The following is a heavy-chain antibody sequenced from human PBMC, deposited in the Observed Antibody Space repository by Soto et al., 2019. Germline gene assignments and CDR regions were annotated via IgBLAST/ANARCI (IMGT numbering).Heavy chain of an antibody. Sequence: ASVKVSCTASGYTFTSYAIHWVRQAPGQRLEWMGWINAYNGNTNYAQKLQGRVTMTTDTSTSTAYMELRSLRSDDTAVYYCARASGSSYWFDPWGQGTLVTVSS. CDR3: ARASGSSYWFDP. CDR2: INAYNGNT. CDR1: GYTFTSYA. D-gene: IGHD1-26*01. V-gene: IGHV1-18*01. J-gene: IGHJ5*02.